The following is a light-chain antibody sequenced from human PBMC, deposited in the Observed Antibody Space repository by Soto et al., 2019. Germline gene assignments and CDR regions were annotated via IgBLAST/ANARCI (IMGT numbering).Light chain of an antibody. Sequence: DIQMTQSPSSLSASVGDRVTITCRASQSISSYLNWYQQKPGKAPKLLIYAASSLQSGVPSRFSGSGSGTDFTLTISRRQPEDFANYYCQQSYSTLFFGGGTKVEIK. V-gene: IGKV1-39*01. CDR2: AAS. J-gene: IGKJ4*01. CDR1: QSISSY. CDR3: QQSYSTLF.